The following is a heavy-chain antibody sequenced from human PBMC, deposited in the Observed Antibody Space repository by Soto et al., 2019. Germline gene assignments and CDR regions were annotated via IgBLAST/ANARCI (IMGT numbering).Heavy chain of an antibody. V-gene: IGHV4-31*03. Sequence: QVQLQESGPGLVKPSQTLSLTCTVSGGSISSGGYYWSWIRQHPGKGLEWIGYIYYSGSTYYNPSLKSRVTISVDTSKKQFSLKLSSVTAADTAVYYCARTTYYYGSGSYFPLEYFAYWGQGTLVTVSS. CDR1: GGSISSGGYY. CDR3: ARTTYYYGSGSYFPLEYFAY. J-gene: IGHJ4*02. CDR2: IYYSGST. D-gene: IGHD3-10*01.